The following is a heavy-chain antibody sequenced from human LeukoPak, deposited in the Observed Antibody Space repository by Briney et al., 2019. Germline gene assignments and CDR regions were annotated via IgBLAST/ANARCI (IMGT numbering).Heavy chain of an antibody. J-gene: IGHJ5*02. D-gene: IGHD6-19*01. Sequence: GGSLRLSCAASGFTFSSYGMHWVRQAPGKGLEWVAVISYDGSNKYYADSVKGRFTISRDNSKNTLYLQMNSLRAEDTAVYYCAALGEQWLVLGNNWFDPWGQGTLVTVSS. CDR3: AALGEQWLVLGNNWFDP. CDR1: GFTFSSYG. V-gene: IGHV3-30*03. CDR2: ISYDGSNK.